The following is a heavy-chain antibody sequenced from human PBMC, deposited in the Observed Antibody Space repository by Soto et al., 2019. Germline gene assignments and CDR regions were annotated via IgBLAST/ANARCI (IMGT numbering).Heavy chain of an antibody. J-gene: IGHJ6*02. CDR1: GFTFTIYA. CDR2: ISGSGGNT. V-gene: IGHV3-23*01. D-gene: IGHD2-15*01. CDR3: ANNWDCSGGTCYSYYSYDVDV. Sequence: EVQLLESGGGLVQPGGSLRLSCADSGFTFTIYAMSWVRQAPGKGLEWASGISGSGGNTYYADSVKGRFTISRDNSKNTLYLKMNSLRAEDTAVYYCANNWDCSGGTCYSYYSYDVDVWGQGTTVSVSS.